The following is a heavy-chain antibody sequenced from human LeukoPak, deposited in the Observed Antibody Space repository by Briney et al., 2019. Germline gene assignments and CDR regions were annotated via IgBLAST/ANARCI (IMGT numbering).Heavy chain of an antibody. CDR1: GGSISRYY. Sequence: PSETLSLTCTVSGGSISRYYWSWIRRPPGEGREWMGYICDSGNTNYNPSLKSQVTISVDKSKNQFSLKLSFVTAADTAMYYCARSDYHNSGSHTVFDAFDIWGQGTRVTVSS. CDR3: ARSDYHNSGSHTVFDAFDI. D-gene: IGHD3-10*01. V-gene: IGHV4-59*13. J-gene: IGHJ3*02. CDR2: ICDSGNT.